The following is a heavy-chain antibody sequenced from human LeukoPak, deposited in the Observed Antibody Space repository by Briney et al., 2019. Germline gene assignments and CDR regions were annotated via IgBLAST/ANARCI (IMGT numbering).Heavy chain of an antibody. V-gene: IGHV3-7*01. D-gene: IGHD2-2*01. CDR3: ARGLYDCSSTSCYYYMDV. CDR2: IKQDGSGK. CDR1: GFTFSNYW. J-gene: IGHJ6*03. Sequence: GGSLRLSCAASGFTFSNYWMSWVRQAPGKGLEWVANIKQDGSGKYYVDSVKGRFTISRDNAKNSLYLQMNSLRAEDTAVYYCARGLYDCSSTSCYYYMDVWGKGTTVTVSS.